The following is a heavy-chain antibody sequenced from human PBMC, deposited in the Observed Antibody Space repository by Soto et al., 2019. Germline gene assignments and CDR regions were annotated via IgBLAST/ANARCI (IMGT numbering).Heavy chain of an antibody. V-gene: IGHV3-33*01. J-gene: IGHJ5*02. D-gene: IGHD3-10*01. Sequence: QVQLVESGGGVVQPGRSLRLSCAASGFTFSSYGMHWVRQAPGKGLEWVAVIWSDGSNKYYADSVKGRFTTSRDNSKNTLYLQMTGLRADETAVYYCARDPTPYYYGSGSYFCRPCWFDPWGQGTLVTVSS. CDR2: IWSDGSNK. CDR1: GFTFSSYG. CDR3: ARDPTPYYYGSGSYFCRPCWFDP.